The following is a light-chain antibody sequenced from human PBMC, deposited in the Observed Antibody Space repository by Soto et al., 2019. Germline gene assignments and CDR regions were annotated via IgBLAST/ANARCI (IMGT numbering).Light chain of an antibody. CDR3: QQYNSYPIT. V-gene: IGKV1-5*03. J-gene: IGKJ5*01. CDR1: QSISSW. CDR2: KAS. Sequence: TQSPSTLSASVGDRVTITFRASQSISSWLAWYQQKPGKAPKLLIYKASSLESGVPSRFSGSGSGTEFTLTISSLQPDDFATYYCQQYNSYPITFGQGTRLEI.